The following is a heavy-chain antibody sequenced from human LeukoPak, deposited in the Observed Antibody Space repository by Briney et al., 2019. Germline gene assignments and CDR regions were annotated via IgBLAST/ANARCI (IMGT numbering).Heavy chain of an antibody. Sequence: SQTLSLTCTVSGGSISSGIYYWSWIRQHPGKGLEWIGYIYYSGSTYYNPSLQSRVTISVDTSKNQFSLKLSSVTAADTAVYFCSRGSAPAAYYYFDSWGQGTLVTVSS. CDR2: IYYSGST. CDR3: SRGSAPAAYYYFDS. D-gene: IGHD2-2*01. CDR1: GGSISSGIYY. V-gene: IGHV4-31*03. J-gene: IGHJ4*02.